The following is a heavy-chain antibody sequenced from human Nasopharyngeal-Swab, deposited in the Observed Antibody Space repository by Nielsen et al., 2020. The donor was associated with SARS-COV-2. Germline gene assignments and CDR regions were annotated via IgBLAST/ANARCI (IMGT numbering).Heavy chain of an antibody. V-gene: IGHV3-30-3*01. J-gene: IGHJ3*02. Sequence: GESLKISCAASGFTFSSYAMHWVRQAPGKGLEWVAVISYDGSNKYYADSVKGRFTISRDDAKNSVYLQMNSLRAEDTAVYYCARESVVTGMDDATDIWGQGTMVTVSS. D-gene: IGHD2-21*02. CDR1: GFTFSSYA. CDR2: ISYDGSNK. CDR3: ARESVVTGMDDATDI.